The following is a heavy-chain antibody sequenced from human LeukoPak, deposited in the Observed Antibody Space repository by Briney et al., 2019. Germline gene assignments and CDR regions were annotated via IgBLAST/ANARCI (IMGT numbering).Heavy chain of an antibody. CDR2: ISAYNGNT. V-gene: IGHV1-18*01. D-gene: IGHD2-2*01. CDR3: ARDGGVPAAMLRIFDY. Sequence: GASVKVSCKASGYTFTSYGVSWVRQAPGQGLEWMGWISAYNGNTNYAQKLQGRVTMTTDTSTSTAYMELRSLRSDDTAVYYCARDGGVPAAMLRIFDYWGQGTLVTVSS. J-gene: IGHJ4*02. CDR1: GYTFTSYG.